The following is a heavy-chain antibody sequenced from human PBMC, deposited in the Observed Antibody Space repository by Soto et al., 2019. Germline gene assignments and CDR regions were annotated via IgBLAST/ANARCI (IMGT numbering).Heavy chain of an antibody. CDR2: ISSTTNYI. CDR1: GFTFTRYS. CDR3: ARESEDLTSNFDY. V-gene: IGHV3-21*06. J-gene: IGHJ4*02. Sequence: LVESGGGLVSPGGSLRLSCVASGFTFTRYSMNWVRQAPGKGLEWVSSISSTTNYIYYGDSMKGRFTISRDNAKNSLYLEMNSLRAEDTAVYYCARESEDLTSNFDYWGQGTLVTVSS.